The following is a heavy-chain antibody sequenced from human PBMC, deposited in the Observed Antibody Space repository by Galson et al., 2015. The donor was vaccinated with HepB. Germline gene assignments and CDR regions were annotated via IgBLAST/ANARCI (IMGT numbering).Heavy chain of an antibody. V-gene: IGHV3-30*18. J-gene: IGHJ4*02. CDR2: ISYDGSNK. CDR3: AKDQSQQQLVPEHFDY. CDR1: GFTFSSYG. D-gene: IGHD6-13*01. Sequence: SLRLSCAASGFTFSSYGMHWVRQAPGKGLEWVAVISYDGSNKYYADSVKGRFTISRDNSKNTLYLQMNSLRAEDTAVYYCAKDQSQQQLVPEHFDYWGQGTLVTVSS.